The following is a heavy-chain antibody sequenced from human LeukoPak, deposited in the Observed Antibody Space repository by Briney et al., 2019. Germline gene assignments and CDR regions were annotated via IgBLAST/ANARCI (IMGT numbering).Heavy chain of an antibody. J-gene: IGHJ6*03. Sequence: GRSLRLSCAASGFTFSSYAMSWVRQAPGKGLEWVSAISGSGGSTYYADSVKGRFTISRDNSKNTLYLQMNSLRAEDTAVYYCAKANIVVALYYYYYMDVWGKGTTVTVSS. D-gene: IGHD2-2*01. CDR2: ISGSGGST. CDR3: AKANIVVALYYYYYMDV. CDR1: GFTFSSYA. V-gene: IGHV3-23*01.